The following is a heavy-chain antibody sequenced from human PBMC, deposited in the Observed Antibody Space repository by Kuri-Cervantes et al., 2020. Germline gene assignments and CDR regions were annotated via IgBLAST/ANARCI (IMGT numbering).Heavy chain of an antibody. J-gene: IGHJ4*02. CDR3: ARDLRGGSYFDY. CDR1: GSSIRTDYH. CDR2: TYDGGRI. D-gene: IGHD1-26*01. Sequence: SDTLSLTSVVSGSSIRTDYHWGWIRQPPGKGLEWIGTTYDGGRIFYNPSLKSRVTISVDMSKNQFSLKLSSVTAADTAVYYCARDLRGGSYFDYWGQGTLVTVSS. V-gene: IGHV4-38-2*02.